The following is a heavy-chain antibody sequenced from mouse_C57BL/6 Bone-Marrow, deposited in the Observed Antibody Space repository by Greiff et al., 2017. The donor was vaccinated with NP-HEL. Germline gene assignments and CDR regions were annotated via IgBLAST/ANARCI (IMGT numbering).Heavy chain of an antibody. Sequence: EVKLEESGGGLVQPGGSLKLSCAASGFTFSDYGMAWVRQAPRKGPEWVAFISNLAYSIYYADTVTGRFTISTENAKNTLYLEMSSLRSDDTAMYCCARHKCYLDYWGQGTTLTVSS. CDR1: GFTFSDYG. J-gene: IGHJ2*01. D-gene: IGHD1-3*01. CDR3: ARHKCYLDY. CDR2: ISNLAYSI. V-gene: IGHV5-15*04.